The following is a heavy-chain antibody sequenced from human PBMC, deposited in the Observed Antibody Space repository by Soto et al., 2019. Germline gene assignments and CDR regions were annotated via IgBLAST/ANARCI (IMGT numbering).Heavy chain of an antibody. J-gene: IGHJ5*02. Sequence: GGSLRLSCAASGFTFSSYSMNWVRQAPGKGLEWVSSISSSSSYIYYADSVKGRFTISRDNAKNSLYLQMNSLRAEDTAVYYCARTTYYYDSSGYNEWFDPWGQGTPVTVSS. V-gene: IGHV3-21*01. D-gene: IGHD3-22*01. CDR1: GFTFSSYS. CDR3: ARTTYYYDSSGYNEWFDP. CDR2: ISSSSSYI.